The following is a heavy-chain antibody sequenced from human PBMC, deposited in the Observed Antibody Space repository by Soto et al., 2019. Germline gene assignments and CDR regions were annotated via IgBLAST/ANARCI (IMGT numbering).Heavy chain of an antibody. V-gene: IGHV3-23*01. CDR3: AKDSSPVPAAIFDY. CDR2: ISSTGGST. D-gene: IGHD2-2*01. CDR1: GFTFTGYA. Sequence: GGSLRLSCAASGFTFTGYAMTWVRQAPGKGLEWVSSISSTGGSTYYADSVKGRFTISRDNSRNTLFLQMNSLRAEDTAVYYCAKDSSPVPAAIFDYWGQGTLVTVSS. J-gene: IGHJ4*02.